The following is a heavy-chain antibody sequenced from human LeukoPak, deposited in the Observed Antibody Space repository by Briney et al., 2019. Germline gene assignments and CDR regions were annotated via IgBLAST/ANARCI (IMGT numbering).Heavy chain of an antibody. D-gene: IGHD5-18*01. CDR2: ISTASSTV. J-gene: IGHJ4*02. CDR3: ARESDSYGDY. CDR1: GFTFDSHA. V-gene: IGHV3-48*04. Sequence: GGSLRLSCAASGFTFDSHAMNWVRQAPGKGLEWISYISTASSTVHYADSVKGRFTISRDNAKNSLYLQMNSLRAEDTAVYYCARESDSYGDYWGQGTLVTVSS.